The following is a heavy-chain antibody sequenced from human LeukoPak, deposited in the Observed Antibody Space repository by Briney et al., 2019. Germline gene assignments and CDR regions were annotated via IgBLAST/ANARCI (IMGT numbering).Heavy chain of an antibody. CDR2: ITANGATT. D-gene: IGHD3-22*01. Sequence: GGSLRLSCAASGFTFSSYEMEWVRQAPGKGLECVAAITANGATTYYADSVKGRFTISRDNSRNTLYLQMNSLRAEDTAVYYCAKAYGTNGYYQLPIDFWGQGTLVTVSS. CDR3: AKAYGTNGYYQLPIDF. V-gene: IGHV3-23*01. CDR1: GFTFSSYE. J-gene: IGHJ4*02.